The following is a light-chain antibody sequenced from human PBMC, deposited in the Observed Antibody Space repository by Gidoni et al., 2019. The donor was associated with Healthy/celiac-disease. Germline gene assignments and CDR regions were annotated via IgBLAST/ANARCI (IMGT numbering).Light chain of an antibody. J-gene: IGLJ2*01. CDR2: YDS. CDR3: QVWDSSSDHPRVV. Sequence: SYVLTQPPSVSVAPGKTARITCGGNNLGSKSVHWYQQKPGQAPGLVIYYDSDRPSGSPERFSGSNSGNTATLTISRVEAGDEADYYCQVWDSSSDHPRVVFGGGTKLTVL. V-gene: IGLV3-21*04. CDR1: NLGSKS.